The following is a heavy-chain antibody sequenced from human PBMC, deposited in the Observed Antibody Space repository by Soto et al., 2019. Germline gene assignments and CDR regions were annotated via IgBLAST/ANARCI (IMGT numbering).Heavy chain of an antibody. V-gene: IGHV1-69*06. CDR3: ARDIPGTNNWFDP. Sequence: VQLVQSGAEVKKPGSSVRVSCETSGDTFTSHTVNWLRQAPGQGLEWMGGIIPVFGSPNYAEKFQGRLTITADTSTNTAYMELRRLKSEDTAVYFCARDIPGTNNWFDPWGQGTLVTVSS. CDR2: IIPVFGSP. CDR1: GDTFTSHT. D-gene: IGHD1-7*01. J-gene: IGHJ5*02.